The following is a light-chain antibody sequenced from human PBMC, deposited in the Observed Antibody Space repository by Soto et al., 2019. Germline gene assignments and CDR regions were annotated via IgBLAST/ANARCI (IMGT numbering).Light chain of an antibody. V-gene: IGLV2-14*01. Sequence: QSVLTQPASVSGSPGQSITISCTGTSSDIGAYTSVSWYQHHPGKAPKVMIYEVSKRPSGVSDRFSGSKSGITASLTISGLQTEDEADYYCISYTDRQSYLFGTGTKVTVL. J-gene: IGLJ1*01. CDR3: ISYTDRQSYL. CDR2: EVS. CDR1: SSDIGAYTS.